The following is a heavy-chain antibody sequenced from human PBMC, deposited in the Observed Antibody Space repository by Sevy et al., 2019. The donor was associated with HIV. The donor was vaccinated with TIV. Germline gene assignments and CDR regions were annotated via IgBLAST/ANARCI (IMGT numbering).Heavy chain of an antibody. D-gene: IGHD6-19*01. CDR1: GFTFSGST. Sequence: GGSLRLSCAASGFTFSGSTMHWVRQASGKGLEWVGRIRSKANTYATAYAASVKGRFSISRDDSKNTAYLQMNSLKTEDTAEYYCSIQVVAVAGDYFDYWGQGTLVTVSS. J-gene: IGHJ4*02. CDR2: IRSKANTYAT. V-gene: IGHV3-73*01. CDR3: SIQVVAVAGDYFDY.